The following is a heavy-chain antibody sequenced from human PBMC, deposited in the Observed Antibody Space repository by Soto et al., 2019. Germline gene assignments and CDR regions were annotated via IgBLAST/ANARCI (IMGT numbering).Heavy chain of an antibody. D-gene: IGHD3-9*01. CDR1: GGSISSGDYY. CDR3: ARDSYFDWLGDWFDP. J-gene: IGHJ5*02. V-gene: IGHV4-30-4*01. Sequence: SETLSLTCTVSGGSISSGDYYWSWIRQPPGKGLEWIGYIYYSGSTYYNPSLKSRVTISVDTSKNQFSLKLSSVTAADTAVYYCARDSYFDWLGDWFDPWGQGTLVTVSS. CDR2: IYYSGST.